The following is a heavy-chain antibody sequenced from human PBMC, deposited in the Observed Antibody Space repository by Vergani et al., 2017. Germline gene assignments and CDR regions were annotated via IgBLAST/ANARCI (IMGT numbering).Heavy chain of an antibody. CDR2: IIPIFGTA. D-gene: IGHD3-22*01. Sequence: QVQLVKSGAEVKKPGASVKVSCKASGYTFTGYYMHWVRQAPGQGLEWMGGIIPIFGTANYAQKFQGRVTITADESTSTAYMELSSLRSEDTAVYYCARGPKIVVVISSYYYYMDVWGKGTTVTVSS. J-gene: IGHJ6*03. CDR1: GYTFTGYY. CDR3: ARGPKIVVVISSYYYYMDV. V-gene: IGHV1-69*01.